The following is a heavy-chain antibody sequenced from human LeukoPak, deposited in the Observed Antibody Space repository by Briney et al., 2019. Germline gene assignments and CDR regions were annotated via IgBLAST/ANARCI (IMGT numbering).Heavy chain of an antibody. CDR2: IKTKTDGGIT. V-gene: IGHV3-15*01. CDR3: AGRGFDY. CDR1: GFTFSDAY. Sequence: GGSLRLSCAASGFTFSDAYVNWVRQAPGKGLEWVSRIKTKTDGGITDYAAPVKGRFTISRDDSKNTLFLQMNSLKTEDTAVYYCAGRGFDYWGQGTLVTVSS. J-gene: IGHJ4*02.